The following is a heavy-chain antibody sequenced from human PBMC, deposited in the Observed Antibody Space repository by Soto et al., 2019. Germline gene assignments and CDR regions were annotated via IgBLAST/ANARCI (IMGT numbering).Heavy chain of an antibody. CDR1: GFTFSNYA. CDR2: ISGSAVGT. Sequence: GGSLRLSCAASGFTFSNYAMSWVRQAPGKGLEWVSTISGSAVGTYYADSVKGRFTISRDNSENTLYLQMNSLRAEDTALYYCGNLRSTVVVAATNYWGQGTLVTVSS. V-gene: IGHV3-23*01. CDR3: GNLRSTVVVAATNY. J-gene: IGHJ4*02. D-gene: IGHD2-15*01.